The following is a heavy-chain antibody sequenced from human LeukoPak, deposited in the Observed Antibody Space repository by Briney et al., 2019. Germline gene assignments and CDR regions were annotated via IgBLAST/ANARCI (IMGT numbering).Heavy chain of an antibody. CDR3: AGAPFCTTTTCFYRYFMDV. CDR2: IKQDGSET. J-gene: IGHJ6*03. D-gene: IGHD2/OR15-2a*01. Sequence: PGGSLRLSCAASGFTFSRHWMSWVRQAPGKGLEWVANIKQDGSETYYVDSVKGRFTISRDNARNTLYLQMNSLGADDTAVYYCAGAPFCTTTTCFYRYFMDVWGKGTTVTVSS. V-gene: IGHV3-7*01. CDR1: GFTFSRHW.